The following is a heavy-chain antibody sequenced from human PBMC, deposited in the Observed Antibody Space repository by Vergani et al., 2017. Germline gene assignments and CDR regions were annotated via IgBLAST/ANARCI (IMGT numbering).Heavy chain of an antibody. Sequence: EVQLVESGGGLVKPGGSLRLSCAASGFSFSSYSMNWVRQAPGKGLEWVASISGSSSYIYYADSVKGRFTISRDNAKNSLYLQMNSLRAEDTAVYYCARVLAAAGRASFTYYYYGMDVWGQGTTVTVSS. D-gene: IGHD6-13*01. CDR3: ARVLAAAGRASFTYYYYGMDV. J-gene: IGHJ6*02. V-gene: IGHV3-21*02. CDR2: ISGSSSYI. CDR1: GFSFSSYS.